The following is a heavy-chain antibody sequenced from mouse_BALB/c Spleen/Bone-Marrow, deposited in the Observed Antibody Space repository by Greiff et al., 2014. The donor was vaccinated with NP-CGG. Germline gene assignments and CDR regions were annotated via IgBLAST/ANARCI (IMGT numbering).Heavy chain of an antibody. CDR1: GYSITNYY. V-gene: IGHV1S81*02. J-gene: IGHJ1*01. Sequence: QVQLQQSGAELVKPGASVKLSCKASGYSITNYYMYWVKRRPGQGLEWIGEINPSNGGTNFNEKFKNKATLTADKSSSTAYMQLSSLTSEDSAVYYCTRSNYGYWYFDVWGAGTTVTVSS. CDR3: TRSNYGYWYFDV. CDR2: INPSNGGT. D-gene: IGHD1-1*01.